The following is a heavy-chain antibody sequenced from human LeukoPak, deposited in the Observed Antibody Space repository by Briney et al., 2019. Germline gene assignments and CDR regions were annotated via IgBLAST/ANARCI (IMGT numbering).Heavy chain of an antibody. CDR2: INSDGSWT. D-gene: IGHD2/OR15-2a*01. CDR1: GNYR. CDR3: VSFYETY. J-gene: IGHJ4*02. Sequence: GGSLRLSCAASGNYRMHWVRQAPGKGLVWVSHINSDGSWTSYADSVKGRFTISKDNAKNTVYLQMNSLRAEDTAVYYCVSFYETYWGRGTLATVSS. V-gene: IGHV3-74*01.